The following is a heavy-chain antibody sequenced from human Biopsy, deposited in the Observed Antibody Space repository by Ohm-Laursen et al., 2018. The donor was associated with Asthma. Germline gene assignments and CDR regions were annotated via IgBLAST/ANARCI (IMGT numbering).Heavy chain of an antibody. D-gene: IGHD1-26*01. CDR3: ARGSSASRSQWEVLVWGGKRAQADEGMDD. Sequence: SETLSLTCAVYGGSFSSNYWSWIRQTPGKGLEWLGDTHHSGYTNYNPSLSSRITLSEDTSKNQFSLRLTSLTAADTAVYYCARGSSASRSQWEVLVWGGKRAQADEGMDDWGQGTTVTVSS. V-gene: IGHV4-34*01. J-gene: IGHJ6*02. CDR1: GGSFSSNY. CDR2: THHSGYT.